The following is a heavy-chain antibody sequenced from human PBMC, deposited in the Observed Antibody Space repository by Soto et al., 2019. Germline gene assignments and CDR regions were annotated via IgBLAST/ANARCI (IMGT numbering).Heavy chain of an antibody. D-gene: IGHD2-2*01. CDR3: ASDIVVVTAAPYAFDI. CDR2: INPSGGST. J-gene: IGHJ3*02. V-gene: IGHV1-46*03. Sequence: ASVKVSCKASGYTFTSYYMHWVRQAPGQGLEWMGIINPSGGSTSYTQKFQGRVTVTRDTSTSTVYMELSSLRSEDTAVYYCASDIVVVTAAPYAFDIWGQGTMVTVSS. CDR1: GYTFTSYY.